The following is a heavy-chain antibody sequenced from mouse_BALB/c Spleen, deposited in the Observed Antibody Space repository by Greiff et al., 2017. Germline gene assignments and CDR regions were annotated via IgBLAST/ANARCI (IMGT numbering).Heavy chain of an antibody. CDR1: GYTFTSYW. D-gene: IGHD1-1*01. V-gene: IGHV1S81*02. CDR3: ARGSSLYFDY. J-gene: IGHJ2*01. CDR2: INPSNGRT. Sequence: QVHVKQPGAELVKPGASVKLSCKASGYTFTSYWMHWVKQRPGQGLEWIGEINPSNGRTNYNEKFKSKATLTVDKSSSTAYMQLSSLTSEDSAVYYCARGSSLYFDYWGQGTTLTVSS.